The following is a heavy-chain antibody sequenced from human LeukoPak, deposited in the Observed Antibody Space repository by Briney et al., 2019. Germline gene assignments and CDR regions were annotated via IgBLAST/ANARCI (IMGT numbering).Heavy chain of an antibody. Sequence: GGSQRLPCAASGFNFNNYNMNWVRQAPGKGLEWVSYITLSSSTIYYADSVKGRFTISRDNAKNSLYLQMNSLRAEDTAVYYCAREPSYSSSWYTSCDYWGQGTLVTVSS. CDR1: GFNFNNYN. J-gene: IGHJ4*02. V-gene: IGHV3-48*01. CDR3: AREPSYSSSWYTSCDY. D-gene: IGHD6-13*01. CDR2: ITLSSSTI.